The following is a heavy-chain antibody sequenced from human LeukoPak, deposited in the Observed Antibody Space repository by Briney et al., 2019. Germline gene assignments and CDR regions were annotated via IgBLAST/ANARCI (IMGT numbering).Heavy chain of an antibody. CDR2: IIPIFGTA. V-gene: IGHV1-69*13. D-gene: IGHD3-22*01. CDR1: GGTFSSYA. J-gene: IGHJ4*02. CDR3: ARERYYYDSSGYFFDY. Sequence: SVKVSCKASGGTFSSYAISWVRQALGQGLEWMGGIIPIFGTANYAQKFQGRVTITADESTSTAYMELSSLRSEDTAVYYCARERYYYDSSGYFFDYWGQGTLVTVSS.